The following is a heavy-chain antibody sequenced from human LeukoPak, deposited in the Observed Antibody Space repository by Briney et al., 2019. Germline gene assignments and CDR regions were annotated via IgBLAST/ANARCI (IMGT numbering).Heavy chain of an antibody. CDR2: IYTSVST. CDR1: GGSISSGSYY. V-gene: IGHV4-61*02. Sequence: PSETLSLTCTVSGGSISSGSYYWSWIRQRAGKGLEWIGRIYTSVSTNYNPSLKSRVTISVDTSKNQFSLKLSSVTAADTAVYYCAKTVYGTTWYGDFWGQGTLVTVSS. CDR3: AKTVYGTTWYGDF. J-gene: IGHJ4*02. D-gene: IGHD2-2*01.